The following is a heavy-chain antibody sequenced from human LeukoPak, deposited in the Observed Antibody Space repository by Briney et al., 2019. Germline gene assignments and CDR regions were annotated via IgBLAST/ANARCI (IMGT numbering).Heavy chain of an antibody. CDR2: IRYDGSNK. D-gene: IGHD5-12*01. CDR3: AKDLLVATIGGGYFDY. CDR1: GFTFSSYG. Sequence: PGGSLRLSCAASGFTFSSYGMHWVRLAPGKGLEWVAFIRYDGSNKYYADSVKGRFTISRDNSKNTLYLQMNSLRAEDTAVYYCAKDLLVATIGGGYFDYWGQGTLVTVSS. J-gene: IGHJ4*02. V-gene: IGHV3-30*02.